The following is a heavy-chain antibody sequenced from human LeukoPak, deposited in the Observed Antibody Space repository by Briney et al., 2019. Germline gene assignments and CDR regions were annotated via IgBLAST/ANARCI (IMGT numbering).Heavy chain of an antibody. CDR3: ARGPIYGDYYYYYMDV. J-gene: IGHJ6*03. Sequence: ASVKVSCKASGYTFTGYYMHWVRQAPGQGLEWMGWINPNSGGTNYAQEFQGRVTMTRDTSISTAYMELSRLRSDDTAVYYCARGPIYGDYYYYYMDVWGKGTTVTVSS. D-gene: IGHD4-17*01. CDR1: GYTFTGYY. CDR2: INPNSGGT. V-gene: IGHV1-2*02.